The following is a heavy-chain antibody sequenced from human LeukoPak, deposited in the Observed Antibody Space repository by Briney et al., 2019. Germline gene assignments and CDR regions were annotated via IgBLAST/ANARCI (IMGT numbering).Heavy chain of an antibody. Sequence: GGSLRLSCAASGFTVSSNYMSWVRQAPGKGLEWVSVIYSGGSTYYADSVKGRFTISRDNSKNTLYLQMNSLRAEDTAVYYCARVLWNGDYPRFDYWGQGTLVTVSS. J-gene: IGHJ4*02. D-gene: IGHD4-17*01. CDR1: GFTVSSNY. CDR2: IYSGGST. CDR3: ARVLWNGDYPRFDY. V-gene: IGHV3-53*01.